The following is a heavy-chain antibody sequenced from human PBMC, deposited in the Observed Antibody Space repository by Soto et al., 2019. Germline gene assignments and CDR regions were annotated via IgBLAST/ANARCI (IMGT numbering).Heavy chain of an antibody. CDR3: ARAPVIRSAGINIFFDF. J-gene: IGHJ4*02. D-gene: IGHD3-9*01. Sequence: PSETLSLTCAVSGGSFSDHYWTWIRQPPGKGMEWIGEAHHSGNSHYNPSFKSRATISLDTSKNQFSLDLRSVTAADTAVYYWARAPVIRSAGINIFFDFWGQGTLVTVSS. V-gene: IGHV4-34*01. CDR1: GGSFSDHY. CDR2: AHHSGNS.